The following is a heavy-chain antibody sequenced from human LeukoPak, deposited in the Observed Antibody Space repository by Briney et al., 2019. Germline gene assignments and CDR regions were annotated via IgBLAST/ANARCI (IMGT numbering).Heavy chain of an antibody. J-gene: IGHJ4*02. CDR1: GFTCSSYW. D-gene: IGHD3-9*01. CDR2: IKQDGSEK. Sequence: GGSLRLSCAASGFTCSSYWKSWARQAPGKGLDWVANIKQDGSEKYYVDPVKGRFTISRDNAKNSLYLQMNSLRAEDTAVYYWARDIPDYDILTGYYTQAGYFDYWGQGTLVTVSS. CDR3: ARDIPDYDILTGYYTQAGYFDY. V-gene: IGHV3-7*01.